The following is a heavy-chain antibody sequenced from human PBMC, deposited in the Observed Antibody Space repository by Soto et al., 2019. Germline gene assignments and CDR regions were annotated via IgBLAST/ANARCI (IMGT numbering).Heavy chain of an antibody. CDR2: ISGSGGST. CDR1: GCTFSSYA. J-gene: IGHJ6*02. V-gene: IGHV3-23*01. D-gene: IGHD4-17*01. Sequence: PGGSLRLSCAASGCTFSSYAMSWVRQAPGKGLEWVSAISGSGGSTYYADSVKGRFTISRDDSKNTLYLQMNSLSAEDTAVYYCAKTYGDYYYCYGMDVWGQGTTVTVSS. CDR3: AKTYGDYYYCYGMDV.